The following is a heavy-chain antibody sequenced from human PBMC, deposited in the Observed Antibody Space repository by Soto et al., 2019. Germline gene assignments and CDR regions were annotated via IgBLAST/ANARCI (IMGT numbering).Heavy chain of an antibody. V-gene: IGHV1-69*01. CDR2: IIPIFGTA. J-gene: IGHJ6*02. Sequence: QVQLVQSGAEVKKPGSSVKVSCKASGGTFSSYAISWVRQAPGQGLEWMGGIIPIFGTANYAQKFQGRVTITADESTSTAYMELSSLRSEDTAVYYCARAIRGYSYGSGDPPEYYYGMDVWGQGTTVTVSS. CDR3: ARAIRGYSYGSGDPPEYYYGMDV. D-gene: IGHD5-18*01. CDR1: GGTFSSYA.